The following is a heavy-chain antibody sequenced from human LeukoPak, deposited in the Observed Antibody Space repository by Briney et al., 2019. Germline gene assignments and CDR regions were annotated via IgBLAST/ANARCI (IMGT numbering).Heavy chain of an antibody. CDR2: ISAYNGNT. Sequence: ASVKVSCKASGYTFTSYGISWVRQAPGQGLEWMGWISAYNGNTNYAQKLQGRVTMTTDTSTSTAYMELRSLRSDDTAVYYCARDEGGGCSGGSCYKGSGVDYWGQGTLVTVSS. V-gene: IGHV1-18*01. J-gene: IGHJ4*02. CDR1: GYTFTSYG. D-gene: IGHD2-15*01. CDR3: ARDEGGGCSGGSCYKGSGVDY.